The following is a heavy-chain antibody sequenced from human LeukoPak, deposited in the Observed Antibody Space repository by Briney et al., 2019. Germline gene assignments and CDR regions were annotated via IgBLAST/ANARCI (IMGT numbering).Heavy chain of an antibody. J-gene: IGHJ2*01. CDR2: ISAYNGNT. CDR1: GYTFTSYG. D-gene: IGHD2-2*01. V-gene: IGHV1-18*01. Sequence: GASVKVSCKASGYTFTSYGISWVRQAPGQGLEWMGWISAYNGNTNYAQKLQGRVTMTTDTSTSTAHMELRSLRSDDTAVYYCARSRGRHNCSSTSCHYWYFDLWGRGTLVTVSS. CDR3: ARSRGRHNCSSTSCHYWYFDL.